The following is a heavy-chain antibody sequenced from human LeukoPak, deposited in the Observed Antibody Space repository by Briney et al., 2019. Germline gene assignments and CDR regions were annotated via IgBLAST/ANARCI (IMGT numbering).Heavy chain of an antibody. V-gene: IGHV3-23*01. J-gene: IGHJ4*02. CDR1: GITLSNYG. CDR2: ISGSGGGT. Sequence: PGGSLRLSCAVSGITLSNYGMSWVRQAPGKGLEWVAGISGSGGGTVYADSVKGRFTISRDNRKNTLNLQMNSLRADDTAVYFCAKRGVVIRVILVGFHKEAYYFDAWGQGALVTVSP. D-gene: IGHD3-22*01. CDR3: AKRGVVIRVILVGFHKEAYYFDA.